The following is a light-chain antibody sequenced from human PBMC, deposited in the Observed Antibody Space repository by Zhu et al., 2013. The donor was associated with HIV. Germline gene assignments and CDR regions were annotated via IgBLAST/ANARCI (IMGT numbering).Light chain of an antibody. CDR1: QSVSNN. CDR3: QQYDTSTPMYT. Sequence: EIVLTQSPGTLSLSPGERATLSCRASQSVSNNLAWYQQKPGQSPRLLISGTSNRATGIPDRFSGSGSGTDFTLTISGVEPEDFAKYYCQQYDTSTPMYTFGQGTNLEIK. V-gene: IGKV3-20*01. J-gene: IGKJ2*01. CDR2: GTS.